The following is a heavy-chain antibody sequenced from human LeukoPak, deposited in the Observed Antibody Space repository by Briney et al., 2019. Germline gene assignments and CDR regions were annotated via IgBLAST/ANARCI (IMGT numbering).Heavy chain of an antibody. CDR1: GFSFNNYA. J-gene: IGHJ4*02. D-gene: IGHD5-12*01. CDR3: AKSRVATIIGNDY. V-gene: IGHV3-23*01. CDR2: IIGSTGTT. Sequence: GGSLRLSCVASGFSFNNYAMNWVRQAPGKGLEWVSLIIGSTGTTFYADSVKGRFTISRDKSKSTLYLQMNSLRAEDTAVYYCAKSRVATIIGNDYWGQGTLVTVSS.